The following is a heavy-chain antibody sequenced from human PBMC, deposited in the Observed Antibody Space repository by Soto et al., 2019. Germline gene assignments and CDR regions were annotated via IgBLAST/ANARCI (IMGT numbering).Heavy chain of an antibody. D-gene: IGHD4-17*01. Sequence: SETLSLTCTVSGGSMSGHYWSWVRQPPGKGLEYIGYIYHPGSTNYNPSLKSRVTISVDTSRNQFSQNLSSVTAADTAIYYYGSFSSQGDYAYGGQGTLVTVS. CDR3: GSFSSQGDYAY. CDR2: IYHPGST. CDR1: GGSMSGHY. J-gene: IGHJ4*02. V-gene: IGHV4-59*08.